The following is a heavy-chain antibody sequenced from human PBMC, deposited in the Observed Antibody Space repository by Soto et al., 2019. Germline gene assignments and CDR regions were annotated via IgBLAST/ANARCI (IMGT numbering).Heavy chain of an antibody. Sequence: ASVKVSCKASGYTFTSYYMHWVRQAPGQGLEWMGIINPSGGSTSYAQKLQGRVTMTTDTSTSTAYMELRSLRSDDTAVYCCARDYDILTGYRDFDYWGQGTLVTVSS. CDR1: GYTFTSYY. CDR3: ARDYDILTGYRDFDY. J-gene: IGHJ4*02. V-gene: IGHV1-46*01. CDR2: INPSGGST. D-gene: IGHD3-9*01.